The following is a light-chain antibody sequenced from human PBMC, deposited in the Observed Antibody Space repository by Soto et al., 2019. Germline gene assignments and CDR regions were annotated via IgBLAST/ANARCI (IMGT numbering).Light chain of an antibody. CDR2: DVT. Sequence: QSVLTQPASVSGSPGQSITISCTGTSSDIGGYNYVSWYQQHPGKAPKLIIYDVTDRPSGVSNRFSGYKSGNTASLTISGLQAEDDADYYCSSYTSSITPVIFGGGTKGTVL. CDR3: SSYTSSITPVI. CDR1: SSDIGGYNY. J-gene: IGLJ2*01. V-gene: IGLV2-14*03.